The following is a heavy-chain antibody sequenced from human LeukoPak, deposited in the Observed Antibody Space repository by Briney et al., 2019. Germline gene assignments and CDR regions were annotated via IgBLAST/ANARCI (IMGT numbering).Heavy chain of an antibody. CDR3: GTMGHAADH. J-gene: IGHJ4*02. V-gene: IGHV3-30*04. Sequence: TGGSLRLSCEVSGLTFNNYDMHWVRQAPGKGLEWVAVISYDGSDEFYADSVKSRFTISRHHSKNTLYLQMNSLRVEDTAVYYCGTMGHAADHWGQGTLVTVSS. CDR2: ISYDGSDE. CDR1: GLTFNNYD. D-gene: IGHD1-26*01.